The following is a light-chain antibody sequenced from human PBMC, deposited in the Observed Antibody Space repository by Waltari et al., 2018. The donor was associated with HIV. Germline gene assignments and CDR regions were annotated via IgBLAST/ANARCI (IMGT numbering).Light chain of an antibody. CDR3: QVWDSSTGV. Sequence: SYELTQPLSVSVALGQTARITCRGNNIGSKNVHWYQHKPGLATVLVIYRDSNRPSGIPERFSASNSGNTATLTISRAQAGDEADYYCQVWDSSTGVFGGGTKLTVL. CDR1: NIGSKN. V-gene: IGLV3-9*01. J-gene: IGLJ2*01. CDR2: RDS.